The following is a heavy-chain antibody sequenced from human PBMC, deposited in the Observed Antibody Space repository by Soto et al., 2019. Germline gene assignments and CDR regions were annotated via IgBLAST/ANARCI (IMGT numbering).Heavy chain of an antibody. Sequence: NPSETLSLTCAVSGASISRYYWSWIRQPHGKRLEWIAYIYYDGTTNYNPSLKSRVTISVDTSKKEVALKLRSVTAADTAMYYCATGGTQAADYWGQGTLVTVSS. V-gene: IGHV4-59*01. CDR3: ATGGTQAADY. J-gene: IGHJ4*02. CDR2: IYYDGTT. CDR1: GASISRYY. D-gene: IGHD6-25*01.